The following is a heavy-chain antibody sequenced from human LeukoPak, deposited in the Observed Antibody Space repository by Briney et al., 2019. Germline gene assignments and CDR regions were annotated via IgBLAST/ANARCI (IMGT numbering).Heavy chain of an antibody. J-gene: IGHJ4*02. CDR2: IYSGGTI. V-gene: IGHV3-66*01. CDR1: GFTVSRNS. Sequence: GGSLRLSCAASGFTVSRNSMSWVRQAPGKGLEWVSVIYSGGTIYYPDSVKGRFTISRDNSKNTLYLQMNSLRAEDTAVYYCARGRGDPHEYDYWGQGALVTVSS. D-gene: IGHD3-10*01. CDR3: ARGRGDPHEYDY.